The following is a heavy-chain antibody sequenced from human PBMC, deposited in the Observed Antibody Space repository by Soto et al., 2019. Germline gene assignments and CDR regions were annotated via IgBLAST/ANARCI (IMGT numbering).Heavy chain of an antibody. Sequence: QVQLQESGPGLVKPSQTLSLTCTVSGGSISSGGYYWSWIRQHPGKGLEWIGYIYYSGSTYYNPSLKSRVTISVDTSKNQFSLKLSSVTAADTAVYYCAREGHCSGGSCYTGYYSGMDVWGQGTTVTVSS. CDR2: IYYSGST. CDR3: AREGHCSGGSCYTGYYSGMDV. CDR1: GGSISSGGYY. J-gene: IGHJ6*02. V-gene: IGHV4-31*03. D-gene: IGHD2-15*01.